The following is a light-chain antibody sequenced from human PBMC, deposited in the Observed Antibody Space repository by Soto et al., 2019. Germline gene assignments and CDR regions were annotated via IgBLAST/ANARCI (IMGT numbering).Light chain of an antibody. Sequence: EIVLTQSPGTLSLSPGERATLSCRASQSVSSSYLAWYQQKPGQAPRLLIYGASTRATGIPDRFSGSGSGIDFTLTISRLEPEDVAVYYCQQYEAVVTFGQGTKVDIK. CDR3: QQYEAVVT. J-gene: IGKJ1*01. V-gene: IGKV3-20*01. CDR2: GAS. CDR1: QSVSSSY.